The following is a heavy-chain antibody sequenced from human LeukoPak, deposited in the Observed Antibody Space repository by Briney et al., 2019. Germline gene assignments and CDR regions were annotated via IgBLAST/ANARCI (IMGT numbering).Heavy chain of an antibody. Sequence: PGGSLRLSCSASGFTFRSYAMNWVRQAPGKGLEWVSAISGGGSTYYADSVKGRFTISRDNSKSTLYLQMNSLRAEDTAVYYCAKESPSYSGAFDIWGQGTIVTVSS. CDR1: GFTFRSYA. D-gene: IGHD2-15*01. CDR2: ISGGGST. J-gene: IGHJ3*02. V-gene: IGHV3-23*01. CDR3: AKESPSYSGAFDI.